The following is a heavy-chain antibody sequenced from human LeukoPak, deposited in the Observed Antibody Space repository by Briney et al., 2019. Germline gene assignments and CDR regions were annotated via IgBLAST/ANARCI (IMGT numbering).Heavy chain of an antibody. V-gene: IGHV5-51*01. Sequence: GEFLKISCKASENTFSNHLIAWVRQMPGKGLEWMGLIFPADSDTTYSPSFQGHVTISVDKSINTAYLQWTSLQASDTAIYYCASSGGWLQLDYWGQGTLVTVSS. CDR3: ASSGGWLQLDY. CDR1: ENTFSNHL. CDR2: IFPADSDT. D-gene: IGHD5-24*01. J-gene: IGHJ4*02.